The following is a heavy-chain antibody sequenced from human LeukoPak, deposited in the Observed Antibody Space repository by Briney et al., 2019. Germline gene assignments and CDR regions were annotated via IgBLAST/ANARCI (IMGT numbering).Heavy chain of an antibody. CDR1: GGSFSGYY. D-gene: IGHD2-2*01. J-gene: IGHJ6*03. Sequence: SETLSLTCAVYGGSFSGYYWSWIRQPPGKGLEWIGEINHSGSTNYNPSLKSRVTISVDTSKNQFSLKLSSVTAADTAVYYCARVIVVVPAAFYYYYYYYMDVWGKGTTVTISS. V-gene: IGHV4-34*01. CDR3: ARVIVVVPAAFYYYYYYYMDV. CDR2: INHSGST.